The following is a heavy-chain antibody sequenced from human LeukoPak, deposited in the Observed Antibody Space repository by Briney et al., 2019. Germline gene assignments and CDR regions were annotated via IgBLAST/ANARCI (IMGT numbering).Heavy chain of an antibody. CDR1: GFTFSSYG. Sequence: GGSLRLSCAASGFTFSSYGMHWVRQAPGKGLEWLAVIWYDGSNEYYADSVKGRFTISRDNSENTLFLQMNSLRADDTAVYYCARFSGSYPGYDDPWGQGTLVTVSS. V-gene: IGHV3-33*01. D-gene: IGHD1-26*01. CDR2: IWYDGSNE. J-gene: IGHJ5*02. CDR3: ARFSGSYPGYDDP.